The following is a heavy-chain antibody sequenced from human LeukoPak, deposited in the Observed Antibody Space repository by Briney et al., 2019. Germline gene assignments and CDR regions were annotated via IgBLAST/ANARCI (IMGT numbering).Heavy chain of an antibody. CDR3: ARESSSTSCPFDY. Sequence: SVKVSCKASGGTFSSYAISWVRQAPGQGLEWMGGSIPIFGTANYAQKFQGRVTITADESTSTAYMELSSLRSEDTAVYYCARESSSTSCPFDYWGQGTLVTVSS. J-gene: IGHJ4*02. CDR1: GGTFSSYA. V-gene: IGHV1-69*13. D-gene: IGHD2-2*01. CDR2: SIPIFGTA.